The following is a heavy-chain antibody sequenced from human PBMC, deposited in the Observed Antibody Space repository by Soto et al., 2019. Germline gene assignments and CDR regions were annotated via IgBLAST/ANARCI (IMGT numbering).Heavy chain of an antibody. Sequence: SETLSLTCTVSGGSISSGGYYWSWIRQHPGKGLEWIGYIYYSGSTYYNPSLKSRVTISVDTSKNQFSLKLSSVTATDTAVYYCASQHYYDSSGYYVVYWGQGTLVTVSS. D-gene: IGHD3-22*01. CDR2: IYYSGST. CDR3: ASQHYYDSSGYYVVY. V-gene: IGHV4-31*03. CDR1: GGSISSGGYY. J-gene: IGHJ4*02.